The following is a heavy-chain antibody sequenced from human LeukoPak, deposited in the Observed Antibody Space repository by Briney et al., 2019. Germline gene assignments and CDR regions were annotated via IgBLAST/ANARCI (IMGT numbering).Heavy chain of an antibody. J-gene: IGHJ4*02. Sequence: PGGSLRLSCAASGFTFSSYWMTWVRQAPGKGLEWVANIKYDGSEKYYVDSVKGRFTISRDNAKNSLSLQMNSLRAEDTAVYYCAKYHYGSGTSLGYWGQGTLVTVSS. V-gene: IGHV3-7*01. D-gene: IGHD3-10*01. CDR3: AKYHYGSGTSLGY. CDR2: IKYDGSEK. CDR1: GFTFSSYW.